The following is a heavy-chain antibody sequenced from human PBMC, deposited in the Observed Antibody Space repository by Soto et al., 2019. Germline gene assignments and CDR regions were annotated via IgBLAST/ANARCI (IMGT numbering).Heavy chain of an antibody. D-gene: IGHD6-6*01. V-gene: IGHV3-30-3*01. CDR2: ISYDGSNK. CDR1: GFTFSIYA. Sequence: GGSLSLSCAASGFTFSIYAMHWVRQAPGKGLEWVAVISYDGSNKYYADSVKGRFTISRDNSKNTLYLQMNSLRAEDTAVYYCARSKYSSSSRWYFDLWGRGTLVTVSS. J-gene: IGHJ2*01. CDR3: ARSKYSSSSRWYFDL.